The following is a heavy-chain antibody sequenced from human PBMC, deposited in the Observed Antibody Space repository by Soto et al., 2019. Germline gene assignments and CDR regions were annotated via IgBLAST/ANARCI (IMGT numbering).Heavy chain of an antibody. CDR2: IWNDGTNK. J-gene: IGHJ4*02. CDR3: ARAIGHYYPPSGY. D-gene: IGHD3-10*01. Sequence: GGSLRLSCAASGFTFSSYGMHWVRQAPGKGLEWVALIWNDGTNKFYADSVKGRFTISRDNSKNTLYLEMNSLRAEDTAVYHCARAIGHYYPPSGYWGQGTLVTVSS. CDR1: GFTFSSYG. V-gene: IGHV3-33*01.